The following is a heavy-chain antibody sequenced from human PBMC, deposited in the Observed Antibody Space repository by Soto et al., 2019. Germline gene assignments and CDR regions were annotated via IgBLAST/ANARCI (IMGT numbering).Heavy chain of an antibody. V-gene: IGHV3-23*01. CDR3: AKDKGFGKLLYWENWFDP. Sequence: GGSLRLSCAASGFTFNNYAMNWVRQAPGKGLEWVSSISGDGDNTYYADSVRDRFTISRDNSKNTLSLQMNSLRAEDTAVYYCAKDKGFGKLLYWENWFDPWGQGTLVTVSS. J-gene: IGHJ5*02. CDR2: ISGDGDNT. D-gene: IGHD3-10*01. CDR1: GFTFNNYA.